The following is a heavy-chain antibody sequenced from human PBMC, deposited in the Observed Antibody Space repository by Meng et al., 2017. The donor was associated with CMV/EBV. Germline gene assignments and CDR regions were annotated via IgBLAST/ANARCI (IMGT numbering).Heavy chain of an antibody. V-gene: IGHV3-11*04. CDR1: GFTFSDYY. D-gene: IGHD3-3*01. Sequence: GESLKISCAASGFTFSDYYMSWIRQAPGKGLEWVSYISSSGSTIYCADSVKGRFTISRDNAKNSLYLQMNSLRAEDTAVYYCASAYGFWSGYRYYFDYWGQGTLVTVSS. CDR3: ASAYGFWSGYRYYFDY. CDR2: ISSSGSTI. J-gene: IGHJ4*02.